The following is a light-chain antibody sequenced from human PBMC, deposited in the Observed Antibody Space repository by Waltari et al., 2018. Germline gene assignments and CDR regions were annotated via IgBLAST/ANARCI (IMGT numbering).Light chain of an antibody. Sequence: DIVMTQSPVTLPATPGAPASLSRRSSQSLLHSNGHNYVDLYVQKPRQPPQLLIYLGSKRASGVPDRFRGSGSGTDVTLESSRVEAEDVGLYYCMQALQTRLTFGQGTKLEI. CDR3: MQALQTRLT. CDR1: QSLLHSNGHNY. J-gene: IGKJ2*01. V-gene: IGKV2-28*01. CDR2: LGS.